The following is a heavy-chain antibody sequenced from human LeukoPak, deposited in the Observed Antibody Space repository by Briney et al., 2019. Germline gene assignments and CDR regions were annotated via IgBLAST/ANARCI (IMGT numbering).Heavy chain of an antibody. CDR3: ARALGRGRYFDY. J-gene: IGHJ4*02. V-gene: IGHV3-7*02. CDR1: GFTFSNSW. Sequence: PGGSLRLSCAASGFTFSNSWMSWIRQAPGQGLEWVANIKQDGSEKYYVDSVKGRFTISRDNAKNTLYLQMNGLRAEDTAVYYCARALGRGRYFDYWGQGTLVTVSS. D-gene: IGHD1-1*01. CDR2: IKQDGSEK.